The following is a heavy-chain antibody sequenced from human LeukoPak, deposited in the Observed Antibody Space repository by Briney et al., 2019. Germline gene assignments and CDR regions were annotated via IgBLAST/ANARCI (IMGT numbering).Heavy chain of an antibody. Sequence: ASVKVSCKASGYTFTSYDINWVRQATGQGHEWMGWMNPNSGNTGYAQKFQGRVTMTRNTSISTAYMELSGLRSEDTAVYYCARVRPRLVPKHSLDCWGQGTLVTVSS. CDR1: GYTFTSYD. CDR2: MNPNSGNT. D-gene: IGHD2-2*01. V-gene: IGHV1-8*01. CDR3: ARVRPRLVPKHSLDC. J-gene: IGHJ4*02.